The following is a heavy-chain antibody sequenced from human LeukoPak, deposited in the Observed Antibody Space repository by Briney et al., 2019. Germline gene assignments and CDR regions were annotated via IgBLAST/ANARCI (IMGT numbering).Heavy chain of an antibody. Sequence: GALRLSCAASGFTFSSYGMHWVRQAPGKGLEWVAVISYDGSNKYYADSVKGRFTISRDNSKNTLYLQMNSLRAEDTAVYYCAKGSSLSGSLPGRAFDIWGQGTMVTVSS. CDR3: AKGSSLSGSLPGRAFDI. CDR2: ISYDGSNK. V-gene: IGHV3-30*18. D-gene: IGHD5-12*01. J-gene: IGHJ3*02. CDR1: GFTFSSYG.